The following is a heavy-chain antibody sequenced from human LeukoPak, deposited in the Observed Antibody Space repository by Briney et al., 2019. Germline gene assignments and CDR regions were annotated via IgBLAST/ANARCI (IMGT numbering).Heavy chain of an antibody. V-gene: IGHV4-61*02. D-gene: IGHD3-10*01. Sequence: PSETLSLTCTVSGGSISSGSYYWSWIRQPAGKGLEWIGRIYTSGSTNYNPSLKSRVTISADTSKNQFSLKLSSVTAADTAVYYCARERMPPSSGNWFDPWGQGTLVTVSS. CDR3: ARERMPPSSGNWFDP. CDR1: GGSISSGSYY. J-gene: IGHJ5*02. CDR2: IYTSGST.